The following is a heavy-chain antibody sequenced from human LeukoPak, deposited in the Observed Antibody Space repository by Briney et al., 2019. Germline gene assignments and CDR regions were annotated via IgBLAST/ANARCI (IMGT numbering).Heavy chain of an antibody. V-gene: IGHV4-34*01. CDR1: GGSFSGYY. J-gene: IGHJ5*02. D-gene: IGHD2-2*01. CDR3: ARGRENALYCSSTSCYVPRFDP. Sequence: PSETLSLTCAVYGGSFSGYYWSWIRQPPGKGLEWTGEINHSGSTNYNPSLKSRVTISVDTSKNQFSLKLSSVTAADTAVYYCARGRENALYCSSTSCYVPRFDPWGQGTLVTVSS. CDR2: INHSGST.